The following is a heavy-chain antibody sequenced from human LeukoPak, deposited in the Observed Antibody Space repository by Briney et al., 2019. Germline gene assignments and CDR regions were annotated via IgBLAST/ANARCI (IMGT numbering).Heavy chain of an antibody. D-gene: IGHD2-15*01. V-gene: IGHV3-23*01. Sequence: PGASLRLSCAASGFTLSSYAMAWVRQAPVKGLEWVSVITDSGINTYYTDSVKGRFTISRDNSKNTLYLQMNSLRAEDTAVYYCAKGTLGSCSGASCYPLDYWGQGTLVTVSS. CDR3: AKGTLGSCSGASCYPLDY. CDR1: GFTLSSYA. CDR2: ITDSGINT. J-gene: IGHJ4*02.